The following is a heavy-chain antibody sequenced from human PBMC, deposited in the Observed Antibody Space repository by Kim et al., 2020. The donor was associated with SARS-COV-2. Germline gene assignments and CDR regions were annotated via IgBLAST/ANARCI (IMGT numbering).Heavy chain of an antibody. J-gene: IGHJ4*02. CDR3: ARLQLDILTYDYGDY. D-gene: IGHD3-9*01. Sequence: ASVKVSCKASGYTFTDYYMHWVRRAPGQGLEWLGWINPNNVGTNYAQNFQGRVTMTRDTSISTAYMELSRLRSDDTAVYYCARLQLDILTYDYGDYWGQGTLVTVSS. CDR1: GYTFTDYY. V-gene: IGHV1-2*02. CDR2: INPNNVGT.